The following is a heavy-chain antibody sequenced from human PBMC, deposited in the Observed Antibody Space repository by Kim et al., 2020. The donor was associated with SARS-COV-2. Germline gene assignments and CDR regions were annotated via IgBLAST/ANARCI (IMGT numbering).Heavy chain of an antibody. J-gene: IGHJ4*02. V-gene: IGHV1-3*01. CDR3: ARVYSGSYYPTFDY. D-gene: IGHD1-26*01. Sequence: YSQKFQGRVTITRATSASTAYMELSSLRSEDTAVYYCARVYSGSYYPTFDYWGQGTLVTVSS.